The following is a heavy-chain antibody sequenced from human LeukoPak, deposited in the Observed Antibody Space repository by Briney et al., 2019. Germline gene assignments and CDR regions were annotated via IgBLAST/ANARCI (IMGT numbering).Heavy chain of an antibody. CDR2: ISHDGAAV. D-gene: IGHD6-19*01. J-gene: IGHJ5*02. V-gene: IGHV3-30*18. Sequence: GTSLGLSCAVSGFTIANHGMHWVRQAPGKGLEWVAMISHDGAAVYYGDSVKGRLTISRDNSNNTLYLQMNSLRVEDTAVYYCAKDWGSSGWYNWFDPWGQGTLVTVSS. CDR3: AKDWGSSGWYNWFDP. CDR1: GFTIANHG.